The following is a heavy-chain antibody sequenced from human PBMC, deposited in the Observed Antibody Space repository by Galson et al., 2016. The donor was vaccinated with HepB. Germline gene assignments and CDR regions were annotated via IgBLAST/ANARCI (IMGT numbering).Heavy chain of an antibody. CDR2: IIPIFGTT. CDR3: ARVLLGYCSGSSCYSGYWFDP. J-gene: IGHJ5*02. D-gene: IGHD2-15*01. V-gene: IGHV1-69*13. Sequence: SVKVSCKASGYVFTSYAIHWVRQAPGQRLEWMGGIIPIFGTTNYAQKFQGRVTITADESTSTAYMELSSLRSEDTAVYHCARVLLGYCSGSSCYSGYWFDPWGQGTLVTVSS. CDR1: GYVFTSYA.